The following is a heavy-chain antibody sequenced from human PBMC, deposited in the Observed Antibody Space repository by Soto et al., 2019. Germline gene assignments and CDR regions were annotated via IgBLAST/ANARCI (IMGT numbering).Heavy chain of an antibody. CDR1: GGSISSYY. J-gene: IGHJ4*02. Sequence: PSETLSLTCTVSGGSISSYYWSWIRQPPGKGLEWIGYIYYSGSTNYNPSLKSRVTISVDTSKNQFSLKLSSVTAADTAVYYCARPIAAAGTEVDYFDYWGQATXVTVSS. CDR3: ARPIAAAGTEVDYFDY. V-gene: IGHV4-59*08. CDR2: IYYSGST. D-gene: IGHD6-13*01.